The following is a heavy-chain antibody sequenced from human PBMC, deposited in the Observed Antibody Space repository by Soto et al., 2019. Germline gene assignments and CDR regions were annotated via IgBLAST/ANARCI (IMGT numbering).Heavy chain of an antibody. CDR1: GFTLDVHG. CDR2: VTYDGTER. CDR3: AREKNSGYSRTVDF. J-gene: IGHJ4*02. D-gene: IGHD3-10*01. V-gene: IGHV3-30*03. Sequence: QVQLVASGGGVVQPGRSLSLSCAASGFTLDVHGLHWVRQAPGRGLEWVAVVTYDGTERHYPDSVRGRFTISRDTSKNTFYLQMNSLRIEDTAMYYCAREKNSGYSRTVDFWGQGTLVVVSS.